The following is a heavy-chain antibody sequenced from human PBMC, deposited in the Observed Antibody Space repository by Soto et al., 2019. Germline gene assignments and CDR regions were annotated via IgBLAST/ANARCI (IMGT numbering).Heavy chain of an antibody. CDR2: IIPIFGTT. D-gene: IGHD3-3*01. V-gene: IGHV1-69*12. J-gene: IGHJ5*02. Sequence: QVQLGQSGAEVKKPGSSVKVSCKASGGTFRNYGISWVRQAPGHGLEWLGGIIPIFGTTKYAQKFQGRVTITADESTTPAYMELSSLRFADTAVYYCARGSEYHLLLHGTYDPWGQGTLVTVSS. CDR1: GGTFRNYG. CDR3: ARGSEYHLLLHGTYDP.